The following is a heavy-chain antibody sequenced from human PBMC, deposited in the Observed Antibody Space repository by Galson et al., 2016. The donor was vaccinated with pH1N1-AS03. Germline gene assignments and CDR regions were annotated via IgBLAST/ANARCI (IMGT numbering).Heavy chain of an antibody. D-gene: IGHD4-17*01. Sequence: SVKVSCKVSGNTLNDVSINWVRQAPGQGLEWMGSFDPAVDETIFAQKFQGRVTMTEDTLTDTAYMDLTSLRSEDTAVYYCATELLTDYVLDGWGQGTTVTVSS. J-gene: IGHJ6*02. CDR3: ATELLTDYVLDG. V-gene: IGHV1-24*01. CDR2: FDPAVDET. CDR1: GNTLNDVS.